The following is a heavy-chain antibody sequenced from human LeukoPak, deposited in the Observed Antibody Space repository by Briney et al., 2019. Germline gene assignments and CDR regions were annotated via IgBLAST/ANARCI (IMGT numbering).Heavy chain of an antibody. Sequence: SETLSLTCTVSGGSISSGGYYWSWIRQHPGKGLEWIGYVYYSGSTYYNPSLKSRVTISVDTSKNQFSLKLSSVTAADTAVYYCAREGEVREMTTWGQGTLVTVSS. J-gene: IGHJ4*02. D-gene: IGHD5-24*01. CDR2: VYYSGST. V-gene: IGHV4-31*03. CDR1: GGSISSGGYY. CDR3: AREGEVREMTT.